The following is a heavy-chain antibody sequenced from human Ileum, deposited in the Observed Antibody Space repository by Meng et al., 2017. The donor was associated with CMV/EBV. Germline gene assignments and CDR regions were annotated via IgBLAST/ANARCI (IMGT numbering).Heavy chain of an antibody. CDR2: INPNSGGT. CDR3: ARAGVYSSSWVNWFDP. CDR1: GYTCTSFY. V-gene: IGHV1-2*02. J-gene: IGHJ5*02. Sequence: SGYTCTSFYMPCVRQAPEPALKWLGWINPNSGGTNYAQKFQGRVTMTRDTSISTAYMELSRLRSDDTAVYYCARAGVYSSSWVNWFDPWGQGTLVTVSS. D-gene: IGHD6-13*01.